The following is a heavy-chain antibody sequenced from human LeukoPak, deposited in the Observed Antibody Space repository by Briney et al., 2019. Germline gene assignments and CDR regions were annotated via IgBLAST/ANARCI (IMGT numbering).Heavy chain of an antibody. CDR3: AKGPLTRGLYYFDY. CDR2: ISYDGSNK. Sequence: GGSLRLSCAASGFTFSSYAIHWVRQAPGKGLEWVAVISYDGSNKYYVDSVKGRLAISRDNSKNTLYLQMNSLRAEDTAMYYCAKGPLTRGLYYFDYWGQGTLVTVSS. D-gene: IGHD2-2*01. V-gene: IGHV3-30*18. J-gene: IGHJ4*02. CDR1: GFTFSSYA.